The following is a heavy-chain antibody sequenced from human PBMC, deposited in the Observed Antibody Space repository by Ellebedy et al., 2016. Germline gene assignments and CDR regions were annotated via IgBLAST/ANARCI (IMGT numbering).Heavy chain of an antibody. V-gene: IGHV3-7*01. D-gene: IGHD2-15*01. CDR1: GFIFRNYW. CDR2: IKEDGSFK. Sequence: GGSLRLSCAVSGFIFRNYWMTWVRQAPGKGLEWVASIKEDGSFKQYVDSVRGRFTISRDNAKNSVYLQMNVLRVEDTAVYYCARIYCGGGGCYYDFWGQGTLVTVSS. J-gene: IGHJ4*02. CDR3: ARIYCGGGGCYYDF.